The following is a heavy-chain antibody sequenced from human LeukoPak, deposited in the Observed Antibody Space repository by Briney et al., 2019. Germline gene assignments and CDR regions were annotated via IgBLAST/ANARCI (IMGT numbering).Heavy chain of an antibody. Sequence: SETLSLTCAFYGGSFIGYYWSWIRQPTGKGLDWIGEINHSESTNYNPSLKSRVTISVDTSKNQFSLKLSSVTAADTAVYYCATARGPYTARCFDYWGQGTLVTVSS. D-gene: IGHD5-18*01. CDR1: GGSFIGYY. V-gene: IGHV4-34*01. CDR3: ATARGPYTARCFDY. J-gene: IGHJ4*02. CDR2: INHSEST.